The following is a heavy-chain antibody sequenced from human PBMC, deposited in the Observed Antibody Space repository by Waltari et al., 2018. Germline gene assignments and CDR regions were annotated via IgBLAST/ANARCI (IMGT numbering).Heavy chain of an antibody. CDR2: IIPILGIA. Sequence: QVQLVQSGAEVKKPGSSVKVSCKASGGTFSSYTISWVRQAPGQGLEWMGRIIPILGIANYAQKFQGRVTITADKSTSTAYMELSSLRSEDTAVYYCARGEGVGATRGYFDYWGQGTLVTVSS. J-gene: IGHJ4*02. D-gene: IGHD1-26*01. CDR3: ARGEGVGATRGYFDY. V-gene: IGHV1-69*02. CDR1: GGTFSSYT.